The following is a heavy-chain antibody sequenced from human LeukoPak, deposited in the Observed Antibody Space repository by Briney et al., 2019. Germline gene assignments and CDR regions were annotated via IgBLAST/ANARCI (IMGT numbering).Heavy chain of an antibody. CDR1: GFTFDDYA. V-gene: IGHV3-43*02. CDR2: ISGDGGST. Sequence: GGSLRLSCAVSGFTFDDYAMNWVRQAPGKGLEWVSFISGDGGSTYYADSVKGRFTISRDNSKNSLYLQMTSLRAEDTAIYYCARAARALPTSWYYFDYWGQGTLVTVSS. CDR3: ARAARALPTSWYYFDY. J-gene: IGHJ4*02. D-gene: IGHD2-2*01.